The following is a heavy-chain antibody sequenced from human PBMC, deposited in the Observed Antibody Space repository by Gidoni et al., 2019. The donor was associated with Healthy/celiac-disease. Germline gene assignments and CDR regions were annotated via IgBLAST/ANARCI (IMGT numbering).Heavy chain of an antibody. V-gene: IGHV3-33*01. CDR3: ARAFYGDYGSGAFDI. CDR2: IWDDGSNK. CDR1: GFHFSSYG. J-gene: IGHJ3*02. Sequence: QVQLVESGGGVVQPGRSLRLSCAASGFHFSSYGMHWVRQAPGKGLEWVAVIWDDGSNKYYADSVKGRFTISRDNSKNTLYLQMNSRRAEDTAVYYCARAFYGDYGSGAFDIWGQGTMVTVSS. D-gene: IGHD4-17*01.